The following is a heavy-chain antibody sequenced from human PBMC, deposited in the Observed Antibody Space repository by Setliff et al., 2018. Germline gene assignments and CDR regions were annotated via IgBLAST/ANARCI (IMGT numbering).Heavy chain of an antibody. Sequence: TSETLSLTCAVYGGSFSGYYWSWIRQPPGKGLEWIGEINHSGSTNYNPSLKSRVTISVDTSKNQFSLKLSSVTAADTAVYYCARAYCSSTICYERLDYWGQGTLVTVSS. CDR3: ARAYCSSTICYERLDY. D-gene: IGHD2-2*01. CDR2: INHSGST. V-gene: IGHV4-34*01. CDR1: GGSFSGYY. J-gene: IGHJ4*02.